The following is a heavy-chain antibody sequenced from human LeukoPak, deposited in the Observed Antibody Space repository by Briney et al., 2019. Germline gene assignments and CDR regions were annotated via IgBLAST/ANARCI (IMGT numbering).Heavy chain of an antibody. V-gene: IGHV3-30*02. CDR3: AKDAPPKNFDY. J-gene: IGHJ4*02. Sequence: GGSLRLSCAASGFTFSTYGMHWVRQAPGKGLEGVAFIRYDGGIKHYTDAVKGRFTISRDNSKNTLYLQMNSLRAEDTAVYYCAKDAPPKNFDYWGQGTLVTVSS. CDR1: GFTFSTYG. CDR2: IRYDGGIK.